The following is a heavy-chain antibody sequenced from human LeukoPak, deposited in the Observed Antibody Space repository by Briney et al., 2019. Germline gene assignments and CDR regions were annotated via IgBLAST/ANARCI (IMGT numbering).Heavy chain of an antibody. D-gene: IGHD6-19*01. Sequence: GGSLRLSCAASGFTFSSYGMHWVRQAPGKGLEWVAVIWYDGSNKYYADSVKGRFTISRDNSKNTLYLQMNSLRAEDAAVYYCARDQYEQWPNAFDIWGQGTMVTVSS. CDR3: ARDQYEQWPNAFDI. CDR2: IWYDGSNK. V-gene: IGHV3-33*01. CDR1: GFTFSSYG. J-gene: IGHJ3*02.